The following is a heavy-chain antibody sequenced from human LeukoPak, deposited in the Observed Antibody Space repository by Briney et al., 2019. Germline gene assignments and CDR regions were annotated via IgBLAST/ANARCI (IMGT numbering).Heavy chain of an antibody. J-gene: IGHJ4*02. CDR1: GFTFSSYA. V-gene: IGHV3-23*01. Sequence: GGSLRLSCAASGFTFSSYAMSWVRQAPGKGLEWVSAISGSGGSPYYADSGKGRFTISRDNSKNTLYLQMNSLRAEDTAVYYCAKTLIYYDSSGYYFDYWGQGTLVTVSS. D-gene: IGHD3-22*01. CDR2: ISGSGGSP. CDR3: AKTLIYYDSSGYYFDY.